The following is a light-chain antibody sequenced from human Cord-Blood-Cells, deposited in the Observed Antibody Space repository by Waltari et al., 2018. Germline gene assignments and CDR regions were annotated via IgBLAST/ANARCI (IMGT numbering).Light chain of an antibody. Sequence: QSALTQPASVSGSPGQSITISCTGTSSDVGSYNLVSWYQQHPGKAPKLMIYEESKLPSGVSNRFSGSKSGNTASLTISGLQAEDEADYYCCSYAGSSTFWVVGGGTKLTVL. CDR3: CSYAGSSTFWV. V-gene: IGLV2-23*02. CDR2: EES. J-gene: IGLJ3*02. CDR1: SSDVGSYNL.